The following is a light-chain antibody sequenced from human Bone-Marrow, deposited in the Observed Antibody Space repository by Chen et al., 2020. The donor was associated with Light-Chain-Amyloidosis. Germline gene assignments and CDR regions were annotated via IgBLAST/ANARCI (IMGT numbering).Light chain of an antibody. V-gene: IGLV3-25*03. CDR1: DLPTKY. Sequence: SYELTPPPSVSVSPGQTARITCSGDDLPTKYAYWYQQKPGQAPVLGIHRDTERPSGISERFSGSSSGTTARLTISGVQAEDEADYHCQSADSSGTYEVIFGGGTKLTVL. CDR3: QSADSSGTYEVI. CDR2: RDT. J-gene: IGLJ2*01.